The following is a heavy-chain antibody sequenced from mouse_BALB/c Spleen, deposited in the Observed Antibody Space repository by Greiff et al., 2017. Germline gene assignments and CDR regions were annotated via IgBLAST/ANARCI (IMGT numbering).Heavy chain of an antibody. V-gene: IGHV1S81*02. CDR2: INPSNGGT. D-gene: IGHD2-3*01. Sequence: QVQLQQSGAELVKPGASVKLSCKASGYTFTSYYMYWVKQRPGQGLEWIGEINPSNGGTNFNEKFKSKATLTVDKSSSTAYMQLSSLTSEDSAVYYCTRSGWLLSWFAYWGQGTLVTVSA. J-gene: IGHJ3*01. CDR3: TRSGWLLSWFAY. CDR1: GYTFTSYY.